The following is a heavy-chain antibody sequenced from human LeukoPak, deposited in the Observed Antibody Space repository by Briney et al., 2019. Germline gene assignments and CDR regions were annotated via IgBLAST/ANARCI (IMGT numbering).Heavy chain of an antibody. D-gene: IGHD3-3*01. Sequence: PSETLSLTCAVSGYSISSGHYWGWIRQPPGKGLEWIGSIYHSGNTYYNPSLKSRVTVSVDTSKNQFSLKLSSVTAADTAVYYCGRQVSWSISGGNWFDPWGQGTLVTVSS. V-gene: IGHV4-38-2*01. CDR2: IYHSGNT. CDR1: GYSISSGHY. CDR3: GRQVSWSISGGNWFDP. J-gene: IGHJ5*02.